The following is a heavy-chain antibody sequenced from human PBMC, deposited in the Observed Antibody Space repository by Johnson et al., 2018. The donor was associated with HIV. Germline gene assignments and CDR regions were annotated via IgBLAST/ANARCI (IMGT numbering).Heavy chain of an antibody. D-gene: IGHD6-6*01. V-gene: IGHV3-30*18. CDR1: GFTFRSYG. Sequence: VHLVESGGGVVQPGRSLRLSCVASGFTFRSYGMHWVRQAPGKGLEWVAFVSYDGTNEFYADSVKGRFTVSRDSSKNTLFLQMNSLRAEDTAVYFCAKVHIAARWSDAFDIWGQGTMVTVSS. CDR2: VSYDGTNE. J-gene: IGHJ3*02. CDR3: AKVHIAARWSDAFDI.